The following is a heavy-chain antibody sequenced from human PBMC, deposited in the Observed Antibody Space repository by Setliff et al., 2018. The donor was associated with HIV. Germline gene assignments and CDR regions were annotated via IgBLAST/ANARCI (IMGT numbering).Heavy chain of an antibody. CDR2: IWHSGST. CDR1: GYSISSGYY. D-gene: IGHD5-12*01. J-gene: IGHJ4*02. V-gene: IGHV4-38-2*01. CDR3: ARVPHCRAPNCYDGGLHIDY. Sequence: SETLSLTCAVSGYSISSGYYWGWIRQPPGKGLEWIGNIWHSGSTYYNPSLKSRVTISVDTSQNHFSLKLTSVTAADTAVYYCARVPHCRAPNCYDGGLHIDYWGQGTLVTVSS.